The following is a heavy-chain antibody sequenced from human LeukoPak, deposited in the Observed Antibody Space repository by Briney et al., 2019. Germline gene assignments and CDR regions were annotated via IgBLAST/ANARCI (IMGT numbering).Heavy chain of an antibody. CDR3: VRDLGFGALDY. J-gene: IGHJ4*02. CDR1: GYTFTSYG. Sequence: GASVKVSCKASGYTFTSYGISWVRRAPGQGLEWMGWISGYNDNAKYAQKVLGRVTMTTDTSTSTAYMEVRSLRSDDTAVYYCVRDLGFGALDYWGQGTLVIVSS. D-gene: IGHD4/OR15-4a*01. CDR2: ISGYNDNA. V-gene: IGHV1-18*01.